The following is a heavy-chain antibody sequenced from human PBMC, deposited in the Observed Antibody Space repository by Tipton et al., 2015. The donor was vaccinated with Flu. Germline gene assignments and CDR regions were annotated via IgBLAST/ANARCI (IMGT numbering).Heavy chain of an antibody. Sequence: TLSLTCTVSGGSISSYYRSWIRQPPGKGLEWIGYIYYSGSTNYNPSLKSRVTISVDTSKNQFSLKLSSVTAADTAVYYCAREVRGAVFDYWGQGTLVTVSS. CDR2: IYYSGST. J-gene: IGHJ4*02. D-gene: IGHD3-10*01. V-gene: IGHV4-59*01. CDR3: AREVRGAVFDY. CDR1: GGSISSYY.